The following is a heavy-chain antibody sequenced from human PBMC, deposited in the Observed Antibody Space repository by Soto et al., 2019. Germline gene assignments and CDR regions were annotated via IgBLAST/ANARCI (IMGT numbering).Heavy chain of an antibody. D-gene: IGHD3-10*01. J-gene: IGHJ4*02. CDR2: IYYSGST. CDR3: ARNSLTYYYGSGSYYSFDY. V-gene: IGHV4-31*03. Sequence: QILSLTCTVSGGSISSGGYYWSWIRQHPGKGLEWIGYIYYSGSTYYNPSLKSRVTISVDTSKNQFSLKLSSVTAADTAVYYCARNSLTYYYGSGSYYSFDYGVQGPLVTVS. CDR1: GGSISSGGYY.